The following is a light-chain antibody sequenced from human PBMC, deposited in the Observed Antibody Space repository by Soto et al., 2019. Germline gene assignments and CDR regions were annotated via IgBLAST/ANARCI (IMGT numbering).Light chain of an antibody. CDR1: QNIGNS. J-gene: IGKJ1*01. CDR2: AAS. Sequence: DIQMTQSASSLSASVGDVVTITCRASQNIGNSLAWYQQKPGKAPKLLIYAASTLQSGVPSRFRGSGSGTEFTLTISSLQPEDFATYYCQQLNSYPPTFGQGTQVDIK. CDR3: QQLNSYPPT. V-gene: IGKV1-17*01.